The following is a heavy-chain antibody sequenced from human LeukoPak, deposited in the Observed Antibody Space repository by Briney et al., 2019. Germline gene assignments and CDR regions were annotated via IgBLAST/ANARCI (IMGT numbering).Heavy chain of an antibody. J-gene: IGHJ2*01. CDR3: ARGEGGWYFDL. Sequence: SETLSLTCAVFGGSFSGYYWSWIRQPPGKGLEWIGEITHSGSANYNPSLKSRVTISVDTSKKQFSLKLTSVTAADTAVYYCARGEGGWYFDLWGRGILVTVSS. V-gene: IGHV4-34*01. CDR1: GGSFSGYY. D-gene: IGHD3-16*01. CDR2: ITHSGSA.